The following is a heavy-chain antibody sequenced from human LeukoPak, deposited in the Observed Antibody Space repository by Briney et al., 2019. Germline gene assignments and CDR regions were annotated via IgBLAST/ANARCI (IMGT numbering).Heavy chain of an antibody. J-gene: IGHJ4*02. CDR3: AKDFTSGWTADLFDY. CDR1: GFTFSSYG. D-gene: IGHD6-19*01. V-gene: IGHV3-30*18. CDR2: ISYDGSNK. Sequence: GQSLRLSCAASGFTFSSYGMHWVRQAPGKGLEWVAVISYDGSNKYYADSVKGRFTISRDNSKNTLYLQMNSLRAEDTAVYYCAKDFTSGWTADLFDYWGQGTLVTVSS.